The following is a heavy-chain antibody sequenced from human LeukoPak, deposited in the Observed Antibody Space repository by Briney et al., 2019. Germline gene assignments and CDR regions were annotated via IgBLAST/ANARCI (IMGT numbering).Heavy chain of an antibody. Sequence: GGSLRLSCAASGFTFSDYYMSWIRQAPGKGLEWVSAISDSGGSTYYADSVKGRFTISRDNSKNTLYLQMNSLRAEDTAVYYCAKDSGSRYVWFDPWGQGTLVTVSS. CDR3: AKDSGSRYVWFDP. J-gene: IGHJ5*02. CDR1: GFTFSDYY. D-gene: IGHD6-13*01. CDR2: ISDSGGST. V-gene: IGHV3-23*01.